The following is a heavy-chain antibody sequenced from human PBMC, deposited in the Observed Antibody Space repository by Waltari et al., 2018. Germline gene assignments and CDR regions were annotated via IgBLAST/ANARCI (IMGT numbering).Heavy chain of an antibody. D-gene: IGHD2-21*01. CDR2: IYHSGSS. J-gene: IGHJ2*01. V-gene: IGHV4-38-2*01. CDR1: GYSISSGYY. CDR3: ASHPPRGHILWYFDL. Sequence: QVQLQESGPGLVKPSETLSLTCAVSGYSISSGYYWGWIRQPPGKGLEWIGSIYHSGSSYDNPARKSRVTISVDTSKNQFSLKLSSVTAADTAVYYCASHPPRGHILWYFDLWGRGTLVTVSS.